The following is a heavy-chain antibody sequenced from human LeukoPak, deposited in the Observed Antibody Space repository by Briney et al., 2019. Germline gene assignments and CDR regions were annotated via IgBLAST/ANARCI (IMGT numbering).Heavy chain of an antibody. CDR1: GFTFSSYW. Sequence: AGGSLRLSCAASGFTFSSYWMSWVRQAPGKGLEWVANIKQDGSEKYYVDSVKGRFTISRDNAKNSLYLQMNSLRAEDTAVYYCARDFAGTFLDYYYYMDVWGKGTTVTVSS. J-gene: IGHJ6*03. V-gene: IGHV3-7*01. CDR2: IKQDGSEK. D-gene: IGHD1-7*01. CDR3: ARDFAGTFLDYYYYMDV.